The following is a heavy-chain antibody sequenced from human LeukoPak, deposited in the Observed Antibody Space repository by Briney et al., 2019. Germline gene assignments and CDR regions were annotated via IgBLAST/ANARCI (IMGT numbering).Heavy chain of an antibody. CDR3: ARGHYGLEV. CDR1: GASVNSYY. J-gene: IGHJ6*04. Sequence: SETLSLTCTVSGASVNSYYWSWIRQPPGKGLEWIGYTHYSGSTSYNPSLKSRVTISIDTSKNQFSLKLTSVTAADTAVFYCARGHYGLEVRGKGTTVTVSS. V-gene: IGHV4-59*02. CDR2: THYSGST.